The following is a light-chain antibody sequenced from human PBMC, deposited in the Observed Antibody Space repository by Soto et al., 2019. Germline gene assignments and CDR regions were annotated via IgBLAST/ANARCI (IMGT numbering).Light chain of an antibody. CDR1: SSDVGVYNS. Sequence: QSALTQPASVSGSPGQSITISCTGTSSDVGVYNSVSWYQQHPGKAPKLMIYEVSNRPSGVSNRFSGSKSGNTASLTISGLQAEDEADYYCSSYTSSRVLFGGGTSSPS. V-gene: IGLV2-14*01. CDR3: SSYTSSRVL. J-gene: IGLJ2*01. CDR2: EVS.